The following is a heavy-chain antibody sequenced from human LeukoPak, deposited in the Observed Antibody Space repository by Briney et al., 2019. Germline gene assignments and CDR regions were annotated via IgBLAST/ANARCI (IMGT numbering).Heavy chain of an antibody. V-gene: IGHV4-4*02. CDR3: ARNNGYSSSWSLLDY. CDR1: GGSISSSNW. CDR2: IYHSGST. J-gene: IGHJ4*02. Sequence: PSETLTLTCAVSGGSISSSNWWSWVRQPPGKGLEWIGEIYHSGSTNYNPSLKSRVTISVEKSKNQFSLKLSSVTAADTAVYYCARNNGYSSSWSLLDYWGQGTLVTVSS. D-gene: IGHD6-13*01.